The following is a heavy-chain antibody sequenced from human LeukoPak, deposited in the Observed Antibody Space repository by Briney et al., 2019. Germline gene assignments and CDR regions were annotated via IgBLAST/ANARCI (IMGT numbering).Heavy chain of an antibody. D-gene: IGHD6-13*01. CDR3: AREQQLVLLYY. CDR1: GGSISSGSYY. V-gene: IGHV4-61*02. Sequence: SETLSLTCTVSGGSISSGSYYWSWIRQPAGKGLEWIGRIYTSGSSNYNPSLKSRVTISVDTSKNLFSLKLSSVTAADTAVYYCAREQQLVLLYYWGQGTLVTVSS. CDR2: IYTSGSS. J-gene: IGHJ4*02.